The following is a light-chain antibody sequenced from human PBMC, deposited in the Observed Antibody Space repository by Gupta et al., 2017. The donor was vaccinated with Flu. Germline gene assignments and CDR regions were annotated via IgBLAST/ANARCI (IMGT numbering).Light chain of an antibody. J-gene: IGKJ1*01. CDR3: QQYNSYPWT. CDR2: KAS. V-gene: IGKV1-5*03. Sequence: DIQMTPSPSTLSASVGDRVTITCRASQRISSWLAWYQQKPGKAPKLLIYKASSLESGVPSRFSGSGSGTEFTLTISSLQPDDFATYYCQQYNSYPWTFGQGTKVEIK. CDR1: QRISSW.